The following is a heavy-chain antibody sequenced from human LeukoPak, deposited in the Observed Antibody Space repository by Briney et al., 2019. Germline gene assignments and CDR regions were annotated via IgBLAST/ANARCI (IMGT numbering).Heavy chain of an antibody. D-gene: IGHD6-19*01. J-gene: IGHJ4*02. CDR2: ISYDGSNK. V-gene: IGHV3-30*18. Sequence: PGRFLRLSCAASGFTFSSYGMHWVRQAPGKGLEWVAVISYDGSNKYYADSVKGRFTISRDNSKNTLYLQMNSLRAEDTAVYYCAKTLGAYSSGCDYWGQGTLVTVSS. CDR1: GFTFSSYG. CDR3: AKTLGAYSSGCDY.